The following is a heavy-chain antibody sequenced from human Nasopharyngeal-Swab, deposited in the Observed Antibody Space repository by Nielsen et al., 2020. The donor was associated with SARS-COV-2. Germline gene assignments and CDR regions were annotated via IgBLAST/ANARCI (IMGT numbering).Heavy chain of an antibody. CDR2: ISAYNGNT. CDR1: GYTFTSYG. V-gene: IGHV1-18*04. Sequence: ASVKVSCKASGYTFTSYGISWVRQAPGQGLEWMGWISAYNGNTNYAQKLQGRVTMTTDTSTSTAYMELRSLRSDDTAVYYCARDRIDIAVVPAAMAHDAFDIWGQGTMVTVSS. D-gene: IGHD2-2*01. CDR3: ARDRIDIAVVPAAMAHDAFDI. J-gene: IGHJ3*02.